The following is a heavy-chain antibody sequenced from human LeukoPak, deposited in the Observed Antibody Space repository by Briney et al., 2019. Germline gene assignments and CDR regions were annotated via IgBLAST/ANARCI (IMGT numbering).Heavy chain of an antibody. V-gene: IGHV4-30-2*01. J-gene: IGHJ5*02. Sequence: SETLSLTCAVSGGSISSGGYSWSWIRQPPGKGLEWIGYIYRSGSTYYNPSLKSRVTISVDRSKNQFSLKLSSVTAADTAVYYCARGWPYYYDSSGLNWFDPWGQGTLVTVSS. CDR3: ARGWPYYYDSSGLNWFDP. D-gene: IGHD3-22*01. CDR2: IYRSGST. CDR1: GGSISSGGYS.